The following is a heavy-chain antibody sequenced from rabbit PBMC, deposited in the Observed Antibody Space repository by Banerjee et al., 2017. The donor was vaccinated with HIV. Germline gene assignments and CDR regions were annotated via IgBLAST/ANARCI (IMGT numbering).Heavy chain of an antibody. CDR3: ARSAGSGIYGYANL. CDR1: GFSFSSSYY. Sequence: QEQLEESGGDLVKPEGSLTLTCTASGFSFSSSYYMCWVRQAPGKGLEWIGYINIGNGNTDYASWAKGRFTVSKTSSTTVTLQMTSLTAADTATYFCARSAGSGIYGYANLWGPGTLVTVS. J-gene: IGHJ4*01. V-gene: IGHV1S45*01. CDR2: INIGNGNT. D-gene: IGHD6-1*01.